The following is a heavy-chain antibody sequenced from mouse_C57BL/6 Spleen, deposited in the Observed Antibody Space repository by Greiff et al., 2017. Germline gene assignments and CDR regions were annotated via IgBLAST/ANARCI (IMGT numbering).Heavy chain of an antibody. D-gene: IGHD4-1*01. CDR2: ISDGGSYT. CDR3: ASELGGYFDV. V-gene: IGHV5-4*01. J-gene: IGHJ1*03. Sequence: EVQLVESGGGLVKPGGSLKLSCAASGFTFSSYAMSWVRQTPEKRLEWVATISDGGSYTYYPDNVKGRFTISRDNAKNNRYLQMSHLKSEDTAMYYCASELGGYFDVWGTGTTVTVSS. CDR1: GFTFSSYA.